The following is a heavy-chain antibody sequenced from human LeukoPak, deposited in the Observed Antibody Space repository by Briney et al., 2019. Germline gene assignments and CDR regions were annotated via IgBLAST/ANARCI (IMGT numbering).Heavy chain of an antibody. CDR1: GYTLTELS. D-gene: IGHD4-17*01. J-gene: IGHJ3*02. V-gene: IGHV1-24*01. CDR2: FDPEDGET. Sequence: GASVKVSCKVSGYTLTELSMHWVRQAPGKGLEWMGGFDPEDGETIYAQKFQGRVTMTEDTSTDTAYMELSSLRSEDTAVYYCASGGDDYGDYGGAFDIWGQGTMVTVSS. CDR3: ASGGDDYGDYGGAFDI.